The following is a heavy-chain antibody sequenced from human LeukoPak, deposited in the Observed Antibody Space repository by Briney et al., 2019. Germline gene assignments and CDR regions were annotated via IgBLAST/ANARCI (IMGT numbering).Heavy chain of an antibody. Sequence: GGSLRLSCVASGFTFSSYSMNWVRQAPGKGLEWVANIKQDGSEKYYVDSVKGRFTISRDNAKNSLYLQMNSLRAEDTAVYYCARDSGYYDSSGDDAFDIWGQGTMVTVSS. J-gene: IGHJ3*02. CDR1: GFTFSSYS. CDR2: IKQDGSEK. D-gene: IGHD3-22*01. CDR3: ARDSGYYDSSGDDAFDI. V-gene: IGHV3-7*01.